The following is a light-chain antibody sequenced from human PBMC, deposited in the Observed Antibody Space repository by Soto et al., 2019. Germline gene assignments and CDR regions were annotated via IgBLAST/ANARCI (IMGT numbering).Light chain of an antibody. J-gene: IGKJ1*01. Sequence: ELVMTQSPATLSVSPGERATFSCRASESVRSNLAWYQQKPGQAPSLLIYTTSTRASGVPARFSGSGSGTEFTLTISSLQTEDFGLYYCQQYNSWPRTFGQGTKVDI. V-gene: IGKV3-15*01. CDR3: QQYNSWPRT. CDR1: ESVRSN. CDR2: TTS.